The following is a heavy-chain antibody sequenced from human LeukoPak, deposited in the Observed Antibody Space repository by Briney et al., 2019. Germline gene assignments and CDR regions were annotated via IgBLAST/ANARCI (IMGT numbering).Heavy chain of an antibody. V-gene: IGHV3-21*01. J-gene: IGHJ3*02. CDR2: ISSSSSYI. Sequence: GGSLRLSCAASGFTFSSYSMNWVRQAPGKGLEWVSSISSSSSYIYYADSVKGRFTISRDNAKNSLYLQMNSLRAEDTAVYYCARGRLEFRGRRSDDAFDIWGQGTMVTVSS. CDR3: ARGRLEFRGRRSDDAFDI. D-gene: IGHD1-26*01. CDR1: GFTFSSYS.